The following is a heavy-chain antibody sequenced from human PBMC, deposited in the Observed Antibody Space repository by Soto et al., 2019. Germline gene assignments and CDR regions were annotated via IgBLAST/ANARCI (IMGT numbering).Heavy chain of an antibody. V-gene: IGHV3-74*01. CDR3: ARGAYYDSSGYEPHYYGMDV. J-gene: IGHJ6*02. CDR2: INSDGSST. Sequence: GGSLRLSCAASGFNFSSYWMHWVRQAPGKGLVWVSRINSDGSSTSYADSVKGRFTISRDNAKNTLYLQMNSLRAEDTAVYYCARGAYYDSSGYEPHYYGMDVWGQGTTVTVSS. D-gene: IGHD3-22*01. CDR1: GFNFSSYW.